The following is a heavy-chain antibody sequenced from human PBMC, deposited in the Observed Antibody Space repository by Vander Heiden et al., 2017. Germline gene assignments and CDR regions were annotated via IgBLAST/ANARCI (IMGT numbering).Heavy chain of an antibody. Sequence: EVQLVESGGGLVKPGGSLRLSCAASGFTFSSYSMYWVRQAPGKGLEWVSSISSSSSYIYYADSVKGRFTISRDNAKNSLYLQMNSLRAEDTAVYYCARDAGYSYGFQIDYWGQGTLVTVSS. D-gene: IGHD5-18*01. J-gene: IGHJ4*02. CDR1: GFTFSSYS. CDR3: ARDAGYSYGFQIDY. CDR2: ISSSSSYI. V-gene: IGHV3-21*01.